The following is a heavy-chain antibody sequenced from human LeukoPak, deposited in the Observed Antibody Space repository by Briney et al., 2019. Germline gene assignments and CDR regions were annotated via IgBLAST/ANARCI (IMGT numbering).Heavy chain of an antibody. D-gene: IGHD1-26*01. CDR3: ARHREGIGRAFDI. V-gene: IGHV4-39*01. Sequence: PSETLSLTCTVSGGSISSSSYYWGWIRQPPGKGLEWIGSIYYSGSTYYNPSLKSRVTISVDTSKNQFSLKLSSVTAADTAVYYCARHREGIGRAFDIWGQGTMVTVSS. CDR2: IYYSGST. CDR1: GGSISSSSYY. J-gene: IGHJ3*02.